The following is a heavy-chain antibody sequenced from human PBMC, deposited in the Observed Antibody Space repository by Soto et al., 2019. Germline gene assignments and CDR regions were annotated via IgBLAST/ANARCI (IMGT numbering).Heavy chain of an antibody. CDR3: ASYNGWFYRTYFDY. CDR1: GGSFSGYY. V-gene: IGHV4-34*01. J-gene: IGHJ4*02. CDR2: IDHSGST. Sequence: SETLSLTCAVYGGSFSGYYWSWIRQPPGKGLEWIGEIDHSGSTNYNPSLKSRVIISVDTSKNQFSLKLTSVTAADTAVYYCASYNGWFYRTYFDYWGQGTLVTVSS. D-gene: IGHD6-19*01.